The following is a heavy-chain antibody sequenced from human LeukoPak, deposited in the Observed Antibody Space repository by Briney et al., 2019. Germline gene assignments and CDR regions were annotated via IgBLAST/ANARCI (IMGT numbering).Heavy chain of an antibody. J-gene: IGHJ3*02. CDR3: ARATYYYDSSGYYYYAFDI. CDR1: GGSISSYY. D-gene: IGHD3-22*01. CDR2: IYYSGST. Sequence: SETLSLTCTVSGGSISSYYWSWIRQPPGKGLEWIGYIYYSGSTNYNPSLKSRVTISVDTSKNQFSLKLSSVTAADTAVYYCARATYYYDSSGYYYYAFDIWGQGTMVTVSS. V-gene: IGHV4-59*01.